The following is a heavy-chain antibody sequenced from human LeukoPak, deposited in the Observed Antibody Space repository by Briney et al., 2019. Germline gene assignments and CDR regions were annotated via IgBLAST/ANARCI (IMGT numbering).Heavy chain of an antibody. D-gene: IGHD3-3*01. CDR3: ARGTSDFWSGYYGWFDP. J-gene: IGHJ5*02. V-gene: IGHV4-39*07. CDR1: GGSISSSSYY. Sequence: SETLSLTCTVSGGSISSSSYYWSWIRQPPGKGLEWIGEINHSGSTNYNPSLKSRVTISVDTSKNQFSLKLSSVTAADTAVYYCARGTSDFWSGYYGWFDPWGQGTLVTVSS. CDR2: INHSGST.